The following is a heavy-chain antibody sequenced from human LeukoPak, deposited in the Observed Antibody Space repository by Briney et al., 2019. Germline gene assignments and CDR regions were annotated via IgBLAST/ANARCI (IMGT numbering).Heavy chain of an antibody. CDR3: ARARLQWEVRYPRFDS. J-gene: IGHJ4*02. D-gene: IGHD1-26*01. CDR1: GFAFSTYA. Sequence: QPGRSLRLSCSASGFAFSTYAMHWVRQAPGKGLEWVAVISYDGSYKDYGDPVKGRFTPSRDNSKSTVFLEMSSLRAEDTAVYHCARARLQWEVRYPRFDSWGQGTLVTVSS. V-gene: IGHV3-30*03. CDR2: ISYDGSYK.